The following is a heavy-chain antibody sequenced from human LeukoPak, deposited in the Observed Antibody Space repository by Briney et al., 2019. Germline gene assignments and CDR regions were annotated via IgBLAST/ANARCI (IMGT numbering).Heavy chain of an antibody. CDR3: AKGATVTTATQAY. CDR1: RFTFSSYG. J-gene: IGHJ4*02. D-gene: IGHD4-17*01. CDR2: ICNDVGNK. Sequence: GGSLRLSCAASRFTFSSYGMHWVRQAPGKGLEGVAVICNDVGNKYYADSVKGRFTISRDNSKNTLYLQMNSLRAEDTAAYYCAKGATVTTATQAYWGQGTLVTVSS. V-gene: IGHV3-33*06.